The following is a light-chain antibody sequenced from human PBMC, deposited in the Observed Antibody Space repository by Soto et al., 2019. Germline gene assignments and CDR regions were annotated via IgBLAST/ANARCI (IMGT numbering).Light chain of an antibody. V-gene: IGKV1-39*01. CDR1: QTVTRY. CDR2: FAS. J-gene: IGKJ2*01. Sequence: DIQMTQPPSSLSASVGDRVSIACRASQTVTRYLNWYRQKPGKAPELLIYFASTLQTGVPSRFSASGSGTDFTLTISSLQPEDFATYFCQQSYGNPYTFGQGTKLDLK. CDR3: QQSYGNPYT.